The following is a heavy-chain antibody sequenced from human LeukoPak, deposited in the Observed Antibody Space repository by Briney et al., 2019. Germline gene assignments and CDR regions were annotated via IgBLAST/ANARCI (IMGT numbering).Heavy chain of an antibody. CDR3: ARGPNSNWSGLDF. Sequence: GGSLRLSCTASGFSFSGHWMHWARQLPGEGLVWVSRISPTGSTTSYADSVKGRFTVSRDNAKNTLYLQVNNLRAEDTAVYYCARGPNSNWSGLDFWGQGTLLTVSS. CDR1: GFSFSGHW. CDR2: ISPTGSTT. V-gene: IGHV3-74*01. D-gene: IGHD6-6*01. J-gene: IGHJ4*02.